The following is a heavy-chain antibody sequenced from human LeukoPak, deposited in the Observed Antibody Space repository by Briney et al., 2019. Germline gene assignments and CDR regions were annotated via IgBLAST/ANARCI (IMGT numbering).Heavy chain of an antibody. J-gene: IGHJ3*02. Sequence: ASVKVSCKASGYTFTSYGISWVRQAPGQGLEWMGWISAYNGNTNYAQKLQGRVTMTTDKSTSTAYMELSSLRSEDTAVYYCATSSSWTSWAFDIWGQGTMVTVSS. CDR1: GYTFTSYG. CDR3: ATSSSWTSWAFDI. D-gene: IGHD6-13*01. V-gene: IGHV1-18*01. CDR2: ISAYNGNT.